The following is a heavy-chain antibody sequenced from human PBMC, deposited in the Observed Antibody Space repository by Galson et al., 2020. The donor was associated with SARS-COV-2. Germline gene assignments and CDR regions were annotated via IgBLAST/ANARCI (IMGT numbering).Heavy chain of an antibody. D-gene: IGHD6-13*01. Sequence: SVKVSCKATGGTFSNYAISWVRQAPGQGLEWMGGIIPIFGTANYGQNFRGRVRITADESTSTAYMELRSLTSDDTAVYYCARASYSSSAIAVGRNYHYYGMDVWGQGTTVTVSS. CDR1: GGTFSNYA. CDR2: IIPIFGTA. CDR3: ARASYSSSAIAVGRNYHYYGMDV. V-gene: IGHV1-69*13. J-gene: IGHJ6*02.